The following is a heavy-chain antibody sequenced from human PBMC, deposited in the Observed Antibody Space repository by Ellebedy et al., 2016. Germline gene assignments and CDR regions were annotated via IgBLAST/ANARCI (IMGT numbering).Heavy chain of an antibody. CDR2: ISGGGDTT. CDR1: GFSFNTFF. V-gene: IGHV3-23*01. D-gene: IGHD4-17*01. J-gene: IGHJ4*02. Sequence: GGSLRLXCGASGFSFNTFFMGWVRQAPGKGLEWVSTISGGGDTTVSADSVKGRFTVSRDNSRNTLFLQMNSLRAEDTAIYYCYYGHYSGSWGQGTLVTVSS. CDR3: YYGHYSGS.